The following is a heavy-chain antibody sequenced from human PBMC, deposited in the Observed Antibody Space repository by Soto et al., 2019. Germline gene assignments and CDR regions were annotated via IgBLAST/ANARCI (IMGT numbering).Heavy chain of an antibody. J-gene: IGHJ4*02. V-gene: IGHV3-11*06. CDR3: AREGGDYYDSSGADY. CDR1: GFTFSDYY. CDR2: ISSSSSYT. Sequence: QVQLVESGGGLVKPGGSLRLSCAASGFTFSDYYMSWIRQAPGKGLEWVSYISSSSSYTNYADSVKGRFTISRDNAKNSLYLQMNSLRAEDPAVYYCAREGGDYYDSSGADYWGQGTLVTVSS. D-gene: IGHD3-22*01.